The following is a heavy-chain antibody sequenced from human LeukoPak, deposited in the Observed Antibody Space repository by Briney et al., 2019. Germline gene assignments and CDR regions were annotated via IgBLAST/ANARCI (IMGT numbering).Heavy chain of an antibody. CDR3: AKDIKRASSGYYYMDV. CDR1: GFTFSSYA. J-gene: IGHJ6*03. D-gene: IGHD6-6*01. V-gene: IGHV3-23*01. Sequence: GGSLRLSCAASGFTFSSYAMSWVRQAPGKGLEWVSAISGSGGSTYYADSVKGRFTISRDNSKNTLYLQMNSLRAEDTAVYYCAKDIKRASSGYYYMDVWGRGTTVTVSS. CDR2: ISGSGGST.